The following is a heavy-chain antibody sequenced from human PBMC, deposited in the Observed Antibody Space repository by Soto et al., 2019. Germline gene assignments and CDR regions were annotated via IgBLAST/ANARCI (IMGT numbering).Heavy chain of an antibody. V-gene: IGHV1-69*12. D-gene: IGHD4-4*01. CDR2: IIPIFGTA. Sequence: QVQLVQSGAEVKKPGSSVKVSCKASGGTFSSYAISWVRQAPGQGLEWMGGIIPIFGTANYGQKFQGRVTITADESTSTAYMELTSPRSEDTAVYYCASTTDYSKRADYYYGMDVRGQGTTVTVSS. J-gene: IGHJ6*02. CDR3: ASTTDYSKRADYYYGMDV. CDR1: GGTFSSYA.